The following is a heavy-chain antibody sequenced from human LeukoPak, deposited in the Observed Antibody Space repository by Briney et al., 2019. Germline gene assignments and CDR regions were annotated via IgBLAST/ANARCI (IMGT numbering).Heavy chain of an antibody. J-gene: IGHJ4*02. Sequence: ASVKVSCKASGYTFTSYGISWVRQAPGQGLEWMGWISAYNGNTNYAQKVQGRVTMTTDTSTSTAYMELRSLRSDDTAVYYCARDWSYDSSGYLVGNDYWGQGTLVTVSS. V-gene: IGHV1-18*01. CDR1: GYTFTSYG. D-gene: IGHD3-22*01. CDR2: ISAYNGNT. CDR3: ARDWSYDSSGYLVGNDY.